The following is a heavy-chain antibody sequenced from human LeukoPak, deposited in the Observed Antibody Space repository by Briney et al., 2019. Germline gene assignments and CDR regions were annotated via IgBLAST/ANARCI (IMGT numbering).Heavy chain of an antibody. Sequence: SETLSLTCAVYGGSFSGYYWSWIRQPPGKGLEWIGEINHSGSTNYNPFLKSRVTISVDTSKNQFSLKLSSVTAADTAVYYCACGDYLDYFDYWGQGTLVTVSS. J-gene: IGHJ4*02. CDR1: GGSFSGYY. CDR3: ACGDYLDYFDY. CDR2: INHSGST. D-gene: IGHD4-11*01. V-gene: IGHV4-34*01.